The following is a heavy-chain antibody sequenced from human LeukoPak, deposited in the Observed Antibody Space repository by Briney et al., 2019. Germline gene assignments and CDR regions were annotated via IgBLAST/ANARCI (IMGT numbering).Heavy chain of an antibody. CDR1: GFTFSSYG. V-gene: IGHV3-30*02. J-gene: IGHJ4*02. CDR2: IRYDGSNK. Sequence: GGSLRLSCAASGFTFSSYGMHWVRQAPGKGLEGVAFIRYDGSNKYYADSVKGRFTISRDNSKSTLYLQMNSLRAEDTAVYYCAKDTGYSYGPRGEYFDYWGQGTLVTVSS. CDR3: AKDTGYSYGPRGEYFDY. D-gene: IGHD5-18*01.